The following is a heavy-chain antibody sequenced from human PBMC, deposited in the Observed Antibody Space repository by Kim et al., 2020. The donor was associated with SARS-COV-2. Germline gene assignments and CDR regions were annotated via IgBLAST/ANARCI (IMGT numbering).Heavy chain of an antibody. CDR2: ISYDGSNK. D-gene: IGHD3-10*01. Sequence: GGSLRLSCAASGFTFSSYAMHWVRQAPGKGLEWVAVISYDGSNKYYADSVKGRFTIPRDNSMNTLHLQMNSLRAEDTAVYYCARAGHGSGRESWGQGTLV. CDR3: ARAGHGSGRES. V-gene: IGHV3-30*04. CDR1: GFTFSSYA. J-gene: IGHJ5*02.